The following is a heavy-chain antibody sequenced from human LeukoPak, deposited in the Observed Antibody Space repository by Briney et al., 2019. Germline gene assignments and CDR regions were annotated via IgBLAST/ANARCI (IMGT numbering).Heavy chain of an antibody. CDR3: AKVGGHSSSWYYYYYYMDV. CDR1: GFIVSSNY. CDR2: IYSGGSI. V-gene: IGHV3-66*01. J-gene: IGHJ6*03. D-gene: IGHD6-13*01. Sequence: GGSLRLSCAASGFIVSSNYMSWVRQAPGKGLEWVSVIYSGGSIYYADSVKGRFTISRDNSKNTLYLQMNSLRAEDTAVYYCAKVGGHSSSWYYYYYYMDVWGKGTTVTISS.